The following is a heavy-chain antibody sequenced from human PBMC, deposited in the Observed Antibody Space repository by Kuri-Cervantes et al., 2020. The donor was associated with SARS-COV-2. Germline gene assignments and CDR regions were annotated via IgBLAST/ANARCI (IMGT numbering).Heavy chain of an antibody. CDR2: IYHSGST. V-gene: IGHV4-38-2*01. J-gene: IGHJ5*02. D-gene: IGHD2-8*01. CDR3: ARVRDIVLMVYVIRGWFDP. Sequence: SETLSLTCAVSGYSISSGYYWGWIRQPPGKGLEWIGSIYHSGSTYYNPSLKSRVTISVDKSKNQFSLKLSSVTAADTAVYYCARVRDIVLMVYVIRGWFDPWGQGTLVTVSS. CDR1: GYSISSGYY.